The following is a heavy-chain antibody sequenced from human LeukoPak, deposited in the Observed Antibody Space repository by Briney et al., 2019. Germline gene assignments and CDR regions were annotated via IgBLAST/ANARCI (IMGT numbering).Heavy chain of an antibody. D-gene: IGHD2-15*01. J-gene: IGHJ4*02. CDR3: ARGCGVGSCYLQLDY. Sequence: PGRSLRLSCAASGFTFSSYAMHWVRQALGKGLEWVAVISYDGSNKYYADSVKGRFTISRDNSKNTLYLQMNSLRAEDTAVYYCARGCGVGSCYLQLDYWGQGTLVTVSS. CDR1: GFTFSSYA. V-gene: IGHV3-30*04. CDR2: ISYDGSNK.